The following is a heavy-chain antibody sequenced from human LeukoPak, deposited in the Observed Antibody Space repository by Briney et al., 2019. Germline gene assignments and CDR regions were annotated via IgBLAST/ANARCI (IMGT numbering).Heavy chain of an antibody. CDR1: GFPFSDFY. J-gene: IGHJ4*02. V-gene: IGHV3-11*01. CDR2: IGSSGTPI. D-gene: IGHD7-27*01. CDR3: TRDRWGKYYFDY. Sequence: GGSPRLSCAASGFPFSDFYMSWIRQAPGKGLEWVSYIGSSGTPIYYADSVKGRFTISRDNAKNSLYLQMSTLRAEDTAVYYCTRDRWGKYYFDYWGLGTLVTVSS.